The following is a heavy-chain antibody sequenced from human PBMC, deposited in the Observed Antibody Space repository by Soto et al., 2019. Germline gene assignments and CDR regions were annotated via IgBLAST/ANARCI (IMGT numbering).Heavy chain of an antibody. CDR1: GVYISSGNYY. V-gene: IGHV4-30-4*01. CDR2: IYHSGST. J-gene: IGHJ4*02. Sequence: SETLSLTCTVSGVYISSGNYYWSWIRQPPGKGLEWIGYIYHSGSTYYNPSLKSRVTISVDTSKNQFSLKLTSVTAADTAVYYCARDKITGLFDYWGQGTLVTVSS. D-gene: IGHD2-8*02. CDR3: ARDKITGLFDY.